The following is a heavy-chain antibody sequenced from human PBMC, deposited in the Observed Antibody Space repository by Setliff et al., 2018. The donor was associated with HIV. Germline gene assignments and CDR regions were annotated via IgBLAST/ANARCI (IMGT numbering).Heavy chain of an antibody. Sequence: PSETLSLTCAVYGGSFNGYSWTWIRQPPGKGLEWIGGINHSGSTNYNPSLKSRVTISVDTSENQFSLKLSSVTAADTAVYYCAKDIPGPAINSGRIKNWFDPWGEGTLVTVSS. CDR1: GGSFNGYS. D-gene: IGHD6-19*01. V-gene: IGHV4-34*01. J-gene: IGHJ5*02. CDR2: INHSGST. CDR3: AKDIPGPAINSGRIKNWFDP.